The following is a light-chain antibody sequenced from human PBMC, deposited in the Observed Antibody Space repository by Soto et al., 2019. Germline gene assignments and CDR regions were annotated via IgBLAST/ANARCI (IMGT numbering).Light chain of an antibody. CDR2: DAS. Sequence: EIVLTQSPGTLSLSPGERATLSCRASQSVNSKLAWYQQKPGQAPRLPIYDASTRATGIPARFSGSGSGTEFTLSISSLQSEDFALYYCQQYNNWPPTFGQGTRLEIK. CDR3: QQYNNWPPT. V-gene: IGKV3D-15*01. CDR1: QSVNSK. J-gene: IGKJ5*01.